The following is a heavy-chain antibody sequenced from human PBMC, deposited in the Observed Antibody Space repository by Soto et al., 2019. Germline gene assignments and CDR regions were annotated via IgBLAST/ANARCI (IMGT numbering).Heavy chain of an antibody. CDR3: ARDTAYYDFWSGYYKAPDYYGMDV. V-gene: IGHV4-31*03. D-gene: IGHD3-3*01. J-gene: IGHJ6*02. CDR2: IYCSGST. Sequence: SETLSLTCTVSGGSISSGGYYWSWIRQHPGKGLEWIGYIYCSGSTYYNPSLKSRVTISVDTSKNQFSLKLSSVTAADTAVYYCARDTAYYDFWSGYYKAPDYYGMDVWGQGSKVTASS. CDR1: GGSISSGGYY.